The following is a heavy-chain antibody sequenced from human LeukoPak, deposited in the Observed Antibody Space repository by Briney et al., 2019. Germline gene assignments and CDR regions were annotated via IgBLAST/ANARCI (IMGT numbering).Heavy chain of an antibody. J-gene: IGHJ4*02. CDR3: TAFYSYDFWSGYYLGLDY. CDR1: GFTFNNAW. CDR2: IKSKTDGGTT. V-gene: IGHV3-15*01. D-gene: IGHD3-3*01. Sequence: GGSLRLSCAASGFTFNNAWMSWVRQAPGKGLEWVGRIKSKTDGGTTDYAAPVKGRFTISRDDSKNTLYLQMNSLKTEDTALYYCTAFYSYDFWSGYYLGLDYWGQGTLVTVSS.